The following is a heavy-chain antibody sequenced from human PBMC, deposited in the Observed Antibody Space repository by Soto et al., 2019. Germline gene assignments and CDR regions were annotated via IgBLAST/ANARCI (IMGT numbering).Heavy chain of an antibody. D-gene: IGHD3-10*01. CDR1: GGSISSGGYS. CDR3: ARDPGSGSYYGWFDP. Sequence: NPSETLSLTCAVSGGSISSGGYSWSWIRQPPGKGLEWIGYIYHSGSTYYNPSLKSRVTISVDRSKSQFSLKLSSVTAADTAVYYCARDPGSGSYYGWFDPWGQGTLVTVSS. CDR2: IYHSGST. V-gene: IGHV4-30-2*01. J-gene: IGHJ5*02.